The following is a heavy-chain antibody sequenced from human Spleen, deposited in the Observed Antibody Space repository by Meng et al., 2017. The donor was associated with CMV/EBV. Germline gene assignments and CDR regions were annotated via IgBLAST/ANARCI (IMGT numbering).Heavy chain of an antibody. CDR3: ARGPTLRGQYYHFDIPGAWFDP. D-gene: IGHD3-3*01. CDR2: IYHTGRT. V-gene: IGHV4-4*01. J-gene: IGHJ5*02. Sequence: SETLSLTCDVFGGSITSSNWWSWVRQSPGRGLEWIGEIYHTGRTNYNPSLKSRVTISVDKSENHFSLKLRSATAADTAVYCCARGPTLRGQYYHFDIPGAWFDPWGQGTLVTVSS. CDR1: GGSITSSNW.